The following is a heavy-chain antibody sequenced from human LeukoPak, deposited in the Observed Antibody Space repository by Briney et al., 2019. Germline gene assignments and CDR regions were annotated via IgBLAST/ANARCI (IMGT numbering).Heavy chain of an antibody. V-gene: IGHV3-23*01. CDR3: AKGAVESLNYYFYMEV. D-gene: IGHD2-15*01. J-gene: IGHJ6*03. CDR2: ISGSGGTT. CDR1: GLTFSNYA. Sequence: PGGSLRLSCVASGLTFSNYAMNCVRQAPGKGLQWVSTISGSGGTTYIADSVKGRFTISRDNSKNTLFLEMNSLRVEDTALYFCAKGAVESLNYYFYMEVWGTGTTVTVSS.